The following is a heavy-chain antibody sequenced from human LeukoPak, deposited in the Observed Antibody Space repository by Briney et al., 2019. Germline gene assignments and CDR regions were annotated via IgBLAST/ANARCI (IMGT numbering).Heavy chain of an antibody. CDR3: ARDSSGFDWPTGYYFDY. D-gene: IGHD3-9*01. J-gene: IGHJ4*02. Sequence: PGGSLRLSCAASGFTFSSYSMNWVRQAPEKGLEWVSSISSSSSYIYYADSVKGRFTISRDNAKNSLYLQMNSLRAEDTAVYYCARDSSGFDWPTGYYFDYWGQGTLVTVSS. V-gene: IGHV3-21*01. CDR2: ISSSSSYI. CDR1: GFTFSSYS.